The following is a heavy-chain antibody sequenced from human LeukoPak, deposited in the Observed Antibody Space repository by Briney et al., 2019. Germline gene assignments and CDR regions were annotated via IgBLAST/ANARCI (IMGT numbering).Heavy chain of an antibody. CDR1: GGTFSSYA. CDR2: IIPIFGTA. J-gene: IGHJ4*02. V-gene: IGHV1-69*06. CDR3: ARDGYYGSGSYFDY. D-gene: IGHD3-10*01. Sequence: ASVKVSCKASGGTFSSYAFSCVRQAPGQGLEWMGGIIPIFGTANYAQTFQGRVTIIADKSTSTAYMELSSLRSEDTAVYYCARDGYYGSGSYFDYWGQGTLVTVSS.